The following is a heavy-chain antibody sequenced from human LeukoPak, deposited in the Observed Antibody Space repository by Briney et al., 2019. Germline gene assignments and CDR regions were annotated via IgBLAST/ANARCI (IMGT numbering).Heavy chain of an antibody. CDR1: GGSIKSNNW. CDR2: IYHSGST. J-gene: IGHJ4*02. V-gene: IGHV4-4*02. Sequence: SGTLSLTCAVSGGSIKSNNWWSWVRQPPGKGLEWIGEIYHSGSTNYNPSLKSRVTISVDTSKNQFSLKLSSVTAADTAVYYCARSASYAPFDYWGQGTLVTVSS. CDR3: ARSASYAPFDY. D-gene: IGHD6-6*01.